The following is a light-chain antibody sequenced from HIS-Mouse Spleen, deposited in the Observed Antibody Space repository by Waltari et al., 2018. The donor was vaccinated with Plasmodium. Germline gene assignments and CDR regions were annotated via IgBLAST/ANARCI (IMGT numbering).Light chain of an antibody. CDR2: AAS. CDR1: QGISSY. V-gene: IGKV1-9*01. Sequence: DIQLTQSPSFLSASVGDRVTITCRASQGISSYLAWYQQKPGKAPKLLIYAASTLQSGVPSSFSGSGSVTEFTLTISSLQPEDFATYYCQQLNSYPLTFGGGTKVEIK. J-gene: IGKJ4*01. CDR3: QQLNSYPLT.